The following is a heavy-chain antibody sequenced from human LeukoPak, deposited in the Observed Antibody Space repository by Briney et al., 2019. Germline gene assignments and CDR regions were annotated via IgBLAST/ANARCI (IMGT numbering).Heavy chain of an antibody. D-gene: IGHD1-26*01. J-gene: IGHJ4*02. CDR3: ARAHSGSYPTVGDYFDY. Sequence: SETLSLTCAVSGGSISSYYWSWIRQPPGKGLEWIGYIYYSGSTNYNPSLKSRVTISVDTSKNQFSLKLSSVTAADTAVYYCARAHSGSYPTVGDYFDYWGQGTLVTVSS. V-gene: IGHV4-59*12. CDR1: GGSISSYY. CDR2: IYYSGST.